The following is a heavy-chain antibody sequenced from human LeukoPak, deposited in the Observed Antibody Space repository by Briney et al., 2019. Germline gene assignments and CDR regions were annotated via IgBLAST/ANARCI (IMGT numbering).Heavy chain of an antibody. V-gene: IGHV4-34*01. Sequence: SETLSLTCAVHGGSFSGYYWSWIRQPPGKGLEWIGEINHSGSTNYNPSLKSRVTISVDTSKNQFSLKLSSVTAADTAVYYCARARAVAGPDYWGQGTLVTVSS. CDR1: GGSFSGYY. J-gene: IGHJ4*02. CDR2: INHSGST. D-gene: IGHD6-19*01. CDR3: ARARAVAGPDY.